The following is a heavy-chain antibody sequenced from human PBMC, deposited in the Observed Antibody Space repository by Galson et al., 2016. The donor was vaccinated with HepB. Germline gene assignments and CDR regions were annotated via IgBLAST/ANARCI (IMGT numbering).Heavy chain of an antibody. D-gene: IGHD1-14*01. V-gene: IGHV3-11*01. CDR3: ARDGSGWGIDY. Sequence: SLRLSCAASGFTFSDYYMSWIRQAPGKGLERVSYISSSGTTIYYTDSVKGRFTISRDNAKNSLYLQMYSLRAEDTALYYCARDGSGWGIDYWGQGTLVTVSS. J-gene: IGHJ4*02. CDR2: ISSSGTTI. CDR1: GFTFSDYY.